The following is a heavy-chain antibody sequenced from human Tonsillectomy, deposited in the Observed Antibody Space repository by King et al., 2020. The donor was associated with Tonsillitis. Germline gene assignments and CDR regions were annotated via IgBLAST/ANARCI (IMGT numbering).Heavy chain of an antibody. J-gene: IGHJ4*02. Sequence: VQLVESGGGVVQPGRSLRLSCAASGFTFSSYGMHWVRQAPGKGLEWVAVISYDGSNKYYADSVKGRFTISRDNSKNTLYLQMNSLRAEDTAVYYCTRVGDAYIFASWGQGKLVTVSS. CDR1: GFTFSSYG. CDR3: TRVGDAYIFAS. CDR2: ISYDGSNK. V-gene: IGHV3-33*05. D-gene: IGHD3-16*01.